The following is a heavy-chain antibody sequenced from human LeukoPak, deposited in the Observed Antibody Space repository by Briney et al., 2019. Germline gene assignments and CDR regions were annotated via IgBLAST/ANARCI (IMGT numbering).Heavy chain of an antibody. CDR3: ARGVEGSITIFGVVISDAFDI. Sequence: PSETLSLTCTVSGGSISSGSYYWSWLRQPAGKGLEWIGRIYTSGSTNYNPSLKSRVTISVDTSKNQFSLKLSSVTAADTAVYYCARGVEGSITIFGVVISDAFDIWGQGTMVTVSS. CDR1: GGSISSGSYY. CDR2: IYTSGST. V-gene: IGHV4-61*02. D-gene: IGHD3-3*01. J-gene: IGHJ3*02.